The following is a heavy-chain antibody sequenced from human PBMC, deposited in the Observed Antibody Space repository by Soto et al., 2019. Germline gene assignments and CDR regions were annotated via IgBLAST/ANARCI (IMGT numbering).Heavy chain of an antibody. CDR3: AREDMSGTYYFDY. Sequence: PSETLSLTCRVSGASVKSETHFWSWIRQAPGKGLEWIGYVYRSGITNSNPALKGRVFVSADKPRNQFSLTLDSVTAADTAVYYCAREDMSGTYYFDYWGPGIQVTVSS. V-gene: IGHV4-61*01. J-gene: IGHJ4*02. CDR1: GASVKSETHF. D-gene: IGHD1-26*01. CDR2: VYRSGIT.